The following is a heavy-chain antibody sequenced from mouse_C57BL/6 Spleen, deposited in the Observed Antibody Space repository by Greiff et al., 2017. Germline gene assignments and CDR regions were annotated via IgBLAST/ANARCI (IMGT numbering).Heavy chain of an antibody. CDR3: ARVVRGYAMDY. CDR1: GYAFSSYW. V-gene: IGHV1-80*01. CDR2: IYPGDGDT. J-gene: IGHJ4*01. Sequence: VQLQESGAELVKPGASVKISCKASGYAFSSYWMNWVKQRPGKGLEWIGQIYPGDGDTNYNGKFKGKATLTADKSSSTAYMQLSSLTSADSAFYFCARVVRGYAMDYWGQGTSVTVSS. D-gene: IGHD1-1*01.